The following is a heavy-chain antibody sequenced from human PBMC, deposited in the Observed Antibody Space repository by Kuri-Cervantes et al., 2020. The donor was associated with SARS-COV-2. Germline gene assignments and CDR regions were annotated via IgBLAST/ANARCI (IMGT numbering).Heavy chain of an antibody. CDR1: GGSISSGGYS. V-gene: IGHV4-30-2*01. CDR3: ARGRVGFLEWLENYYYYGMNV. J-gene: IGHJ6*02. Sequence: LRLSCAVSGGSISSGGYSWSWIRQPPGKGLEWIGYIYHSGSTYYNPSLKSRVTISVDRSKNQFSLKLSSVTAADTAVYYCARGRVGFLEWLENYYYYGMNVWGQGTTVTVSS. CDR2: IYHSGST. D-gene: IGHD3-3*02.